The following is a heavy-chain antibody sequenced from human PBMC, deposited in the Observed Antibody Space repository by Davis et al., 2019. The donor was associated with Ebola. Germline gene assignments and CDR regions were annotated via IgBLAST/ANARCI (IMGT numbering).Heavy chain of an antibody. J-gene: IGHJ6*02. CDR1: GGSISSSSYY. D-gene: IGHD2-2*02. CDR3: ARGEVRYCSSTSCYNYGMDV. V-gene: IGHV4-39*01. Sequence: GSLRLSCTVSGGSISSSSYYWGWIRQPPGKGLEWIGSIYYSGSTYYNPSLKSRVTISVDTSKNQFSLKLSSVTAADTAVYYCARGEVRYCSSTSCYNYGMDVWGQGTTVTVSS. CDR2: IYYSGST.